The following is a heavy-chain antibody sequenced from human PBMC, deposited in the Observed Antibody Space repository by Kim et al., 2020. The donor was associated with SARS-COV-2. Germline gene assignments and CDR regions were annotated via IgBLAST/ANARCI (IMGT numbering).Heavy chain of an antibody. D-gene: IGHD6-19*01. Sequence: ASVKVSCKASGYTFTSYGISWVRQAPGQGLEWMGWISAYNGNTNYAQKLQGRVTMTTDTSTSTAYMELRSLRSDDTAVYYCARGIAVAGTFVGWSAFDIWGQGTMVTVSS. V-gene: IGHV1-18*01. CDR2: ISAYNGNT. J-gene: IGHJ3*02. CDR3: ARGIAVAGTFVGWSAFDI. CDR1: GYTFTSYG.